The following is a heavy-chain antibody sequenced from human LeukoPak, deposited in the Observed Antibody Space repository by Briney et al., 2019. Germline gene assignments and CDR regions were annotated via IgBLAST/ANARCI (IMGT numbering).Heavy chain of an antibody. CDR1: GGSISSSSYY. J-gene: IGHJ4*02. Sequence: SETLSLTCTVSGGSISSSSYYWGWIRQPPGKGLEWIGSIYYSGSTYYNPSLKSRVTISVDTSKNQFSLKLSSVTAADTAVYYCARGRAIDYWGQGTLVTVSS. V-gene: IGHV4-39*01. CDR3: ARGRAIDY. CDR2: IYYSGST.